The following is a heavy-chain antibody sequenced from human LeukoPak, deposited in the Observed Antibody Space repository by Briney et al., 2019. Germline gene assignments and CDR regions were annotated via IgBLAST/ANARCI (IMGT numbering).Heavy chain of an antibody. CDR1: GGSFSGYY. CDR2: INHSGST. D-gene: IGHD5-12*01. CDR3: ARLGYSGYDSKRFDY. Sequence: PSETLSLTCAVYGGSFSGYYWSWIRQPPGKGLEWIGEINHSGSTNYNPSLKSRVTISVDTSKSQFSLKLSSVTAADTAVYYCARLGYSGYDSKRFDYWGQGTLVTVSS. J-gene: IGHJ4*02. V-gene: IGHV4-34*01.